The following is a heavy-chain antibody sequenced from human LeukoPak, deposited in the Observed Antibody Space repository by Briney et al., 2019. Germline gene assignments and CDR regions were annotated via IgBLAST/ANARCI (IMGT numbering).Heavy chain of an antibody. V-gene: IGHV3-13*01. Sequence: GGSLRLSCAASRFTFRSYDMHWVRQATGKGLEWVSAIGTAGDTYYPGSVKGRFTISRENAKNSLYLQMNSLRAGDTAVYYCAEKHYYVSSGTYTYYYGMDVWGQGTTVTVSS. D-gene: IGHD3-22*01. CDR1: RFTFRSYD. CDR3: AEKHYYVSSGTYTYYYGMDV. J-gene: IGHJ6*02. CDR2: IGTAGDT.